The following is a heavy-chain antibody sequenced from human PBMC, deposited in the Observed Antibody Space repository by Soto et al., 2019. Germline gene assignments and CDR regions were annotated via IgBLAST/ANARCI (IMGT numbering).Heavy chain of an antibody. J-gene: IGHJ4*02. V-gene: IGHV1-69*01. Sequence: VQLMQSGAEVKQPGSSVKVSCKASGGTFSSHSINWVRQAPGQGLEWMGGIITLFGTANYAQNLQGRVTSTADQSTSTAYMELNSLRSDDRAVYYCAREVGYGDFSAALLDWGQGTLVTVSS. CDR3: AREVGYGDFSAALLD. CDR1: GGTFSSHS. CDR2: IITLFGTA. D-gene: IGHD4-17*01.